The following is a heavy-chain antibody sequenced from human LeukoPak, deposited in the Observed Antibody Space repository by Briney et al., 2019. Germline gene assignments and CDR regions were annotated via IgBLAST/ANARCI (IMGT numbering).Heavy chain of an antibody. J-gene: IGHJ5*02. V-gene: IGHV4-4*02. CDR1: GGSISSSNW. Sequence: SGTLSLTCAVSGGSISSSNWWSWVRQPPGKGLEWIGYIYHSGSTYYSPSLKSRVTISVDRSKNQFSLKLSSVTAADTAVYYCAREPYYYGSGTLEGWFDPWGQGTLVTVSS. D-gene: IGHD3-10*01. CDR3: AREPYYYGSGTLEGWFDP. CDR2: IYHSGST.